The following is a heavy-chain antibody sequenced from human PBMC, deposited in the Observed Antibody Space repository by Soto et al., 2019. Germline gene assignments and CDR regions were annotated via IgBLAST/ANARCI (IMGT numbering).Heavy chain of an antibody. Sequence: QVQLQESGPGLVKPSQTLSLTCSVSGGSVSSGDYYWTWIRQPPGKGLEWIGYIYYSGRDYYNPSLKSRVTISVDTSKNQFSLKLSSVTAADTAVYYCASWVATGNCDYWGQGTLVTVSS. CDR2: IYYSGRD. CDR3: ASWVATGNCDY. J-gene: IGHJ4*02. V-gene: IGHV4-30-4*01. CDR1: GGSVSSGDYY. D-gene: IGHD2-15*01.